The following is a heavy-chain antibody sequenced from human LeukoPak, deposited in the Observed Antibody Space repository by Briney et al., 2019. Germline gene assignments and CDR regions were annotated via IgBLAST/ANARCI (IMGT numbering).Heavy chain of an antibody. V-gene: IGHV3-48*03. CDR2: ISSSSSTI. D-gene: IGHD2-21*01. J-gene: IGHJ3*01. CDR3: ARGDSSSILINDAFDF. Sequence: GRSLRLSCAASGFTFSSYEMNWIRLAPGKGLEWVAYISSSSSTIYYADSVKGRFTISRDNAKNSLSLQLSSLRGEDTALYYCARGDSSSILINDAFDFWGQGTMVTVSS. CDR1: GFTFSSYE.